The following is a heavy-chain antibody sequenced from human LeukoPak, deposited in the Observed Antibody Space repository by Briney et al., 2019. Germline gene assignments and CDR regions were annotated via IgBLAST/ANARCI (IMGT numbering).Heavy chain of an antibody. D-gene: IGHD3-3*01. J-gene: IGHJ3*02. CDR3: ARWRFLEWSDTFDI. V-gene: IGHV4-59*01. Sequence: SETLSLTCTVSGDSIISYYWNGIRQPPGKGLEWIGYAYYSGSTNYNPSLKSRVTISVDTSKNQFSLKLSSVTAADTAVYYCARWRFLEWSDTFDIWGQGTMVTVSS. CDR2: AYYSGST. CDR1: GDSIISYY.